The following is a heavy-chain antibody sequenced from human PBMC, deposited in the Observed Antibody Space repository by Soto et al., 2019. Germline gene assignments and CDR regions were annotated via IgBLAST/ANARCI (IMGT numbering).Heavy chain of an antibody. CDR3: ARIKWGLNYYNGMDV. CDR1: GYSFSDYF. J-gene: IGHJ6*02. CDR2: INPKTAAT. V-gene: IGHV1-2*02. D-gene: IGHD1-26*01. Sequence: VASVKVSCKPSGYSFSDYFIQWVRQAPGQGLEWVAWINPKTAATNYAKKFQGRVSVTWDTSSTTAYMELTSLRPDDTAVYYCARIKWGLNYYNGMDVWGQGTTVTVSS.